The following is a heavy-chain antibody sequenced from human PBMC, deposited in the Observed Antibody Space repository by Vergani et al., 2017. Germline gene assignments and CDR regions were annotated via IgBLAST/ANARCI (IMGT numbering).Heavy chain of an antibody. CDR3: AKDIVVVVAATHNYYYGMDV. V-gene: IGHV3-30*18. CDR2: ISYDGSNK. D-gene: IGHD2-15*01. J-gene: IGHJ6*02. Sequence: QVQLVESGGGVVQPGRSLRLSCAASGFTFSSYGMHWVRQAPGKGLEWVAVISYDGSNKYYADSVKGRFTISRDNSKNTLYLQMNSLRAEDTAVYYCAKDIVVVVAATHNYYYGMDVWGQGTTVTVSS. CDR1: GFTFSSYG.